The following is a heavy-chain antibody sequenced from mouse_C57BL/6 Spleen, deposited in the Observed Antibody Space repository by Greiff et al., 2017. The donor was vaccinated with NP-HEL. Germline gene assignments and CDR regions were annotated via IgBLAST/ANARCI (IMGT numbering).Heavy chain of an antibody. V-gene: IGHV5-17*01. D-gene: IGHD1-1*01. J-gene: IGHJ4*01. CDR3: ARQVLLRYAMDY. Sequence: EVKLVESGGGLVKPGGSLKLSCAASGFTFSDYGMHWVRQAPEKGLEWVAYISSGSSTIYYADTVKGRFTISRDNAKNTLFLQMTSLRSEDTAMYYCARQVLLRYAMDYWGQGTSVTVSS. CDR2: ISSGSSTI. CDR1: GFTFSDYG.